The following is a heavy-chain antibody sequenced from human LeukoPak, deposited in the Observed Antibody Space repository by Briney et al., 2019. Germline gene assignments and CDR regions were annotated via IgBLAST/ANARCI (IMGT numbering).Heavy chain of an antibody. V-gene: IGHV1-24*01. D-gene: IGHD1-26*01. J-gene: IGHJ4*02. CDR2: FDPEDGET. Sequence: ASVKVSCKASGYTFTGYYMHWVRQAPGKGLEWMGGFDPEDGETIYAQKFQGRVTMTEDTSTDTAYMELSSLRSEDTAVYYCATFKRYSGSYYYFDYWGQGTLVTVSS. CDR1: GYTFTGYY. CDR3: ATFKRYSGSYYYFDY.